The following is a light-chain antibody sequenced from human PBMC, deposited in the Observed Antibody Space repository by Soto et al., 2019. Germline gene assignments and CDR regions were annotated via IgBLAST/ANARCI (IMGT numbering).Light chain of an antibody. CDR3: SSYTSSSTLV. CDR1: SSDVGGYNY. CDR2: EVS. Sequence: QSALTQPAYVSGYPGQSITISCTGTSSDVGGYNYVSWYQQHPGKAPKLMISEVSNRPSGVSNRFSGSKSGNTASLTISGLQAEDEADYYCSSYTSSSTLVFGGGTKLTVL. J-gene: IGLJ2*01. V-gene: IGLV2-14*01.